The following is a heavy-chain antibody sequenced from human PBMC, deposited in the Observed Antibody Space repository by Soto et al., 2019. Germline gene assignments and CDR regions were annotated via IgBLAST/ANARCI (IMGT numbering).Heavy chain of an antibody. D-gene: IGHD3-9*01. CDR3: ARHRMGRRYYDILTGPYGMDV. CDR2: ISYDGSNK. Sequence: GGSLRLSCAASGFTFSSYAMHWVRQAPGKGLEWVAVISYDGSNKYYADSVKGRFTISRDNSKNTLYLQMNSLRAEDTAVYYCARHRMGRRYYDILTGPYGMDVWGQGTTVTVSS. V-gene: IGHV3-30-3*01. CDR1: GFTFSSYA. J-gene: IGHJ6*02.